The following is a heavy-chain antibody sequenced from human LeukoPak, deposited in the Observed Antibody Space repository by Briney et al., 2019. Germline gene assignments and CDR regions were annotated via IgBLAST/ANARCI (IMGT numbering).Heavy chain of an antibody. J-gene: IGHJ2*01. CDR3: ARGRQGAKTRYFDL. V-gene: IGHV3-33*01. CDR2: IWTDAIHK. D-gene: IGHD1-26*01. CDR1: GFTFSNYG. Sequence: GGSLRLSCAASGFTFSNYGMHWVRQAPGKGLEWLAVIWTDAIHKYYADSVKGRFTTSRDNSKNTLFLQMNDLRAEDTAVYYCARGRQGAKTRYFDLWGRGTRVTVSS.